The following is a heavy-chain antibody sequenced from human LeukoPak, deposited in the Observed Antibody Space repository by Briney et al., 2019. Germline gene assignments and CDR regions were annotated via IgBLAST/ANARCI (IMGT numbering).Heavy chain of an antibody. Sequence: GASVKVSCKASGYTFTTYGISWVRQAPGQGLEWMGWISAYNDNTNYAQKLQGRVTMTTDTSTSTAYMELRSLRSDDTAVYYCARGAVVVPAATPFDYWGQGTLVTVSS. J-gene: IGHJ4*02. CDR3: ARGAVVVPAATPFDY. D-gene: IGHD2-2*01. CDR1: GYTFTTYG. CDR2: ISAYNDNT. V-gene: IGHV1-18*04.